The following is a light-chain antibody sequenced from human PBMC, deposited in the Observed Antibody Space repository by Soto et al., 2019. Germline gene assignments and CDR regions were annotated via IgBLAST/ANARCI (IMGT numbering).Light chain of an antibody. CDR2: GTS. CDR3: QQYGSSPLT. V-gene: IGKV3-20*01. J-gene: IGKJ4*01. CDR1: QTTNRGD. Sequence: EIVLTQSPGTLSVSPGERVTLSCRASQTTNRGDLAWYQQRPGQPPRLLIYGTSSRATGIPDRVSGSGSGTDFTLTISRLEPEDFAVYYCQQYGSSPLTFGGGTKVDIK.